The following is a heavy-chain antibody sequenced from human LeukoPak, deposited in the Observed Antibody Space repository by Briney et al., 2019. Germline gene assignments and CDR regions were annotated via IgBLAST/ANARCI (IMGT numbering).Heavy chain of an antibody. V-gene: IGHV3-30*02. J-gene: IGHJ4*02. D-gene: IGHD5-18*01. CDR2: IRDDGSNK. CDR1: RFTFRTYG. Sequence: PGGSLRLSCAASRFTFRTYGMHWVRQAPGKGLEWVAFIRDDGSNKYYADSVKGRFTISRDNSKNTLYLQMNSLRAEDTAVYYCAKDFDGYTYGNLDFWGQGTLVTVSS. CDR3: AKDFDGYTYGNLDF.